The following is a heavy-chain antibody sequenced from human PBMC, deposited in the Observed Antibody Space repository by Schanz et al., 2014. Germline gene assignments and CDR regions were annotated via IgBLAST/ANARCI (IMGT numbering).Heavy chain of an antibody. D-gene: IGHD5-12*01. CDR3: ARDEGRDGYNLAFDV. J-gene: IGHJ3*01. Sequence: EVLLVESGGGLVKPGGSVRVSCAASGFTFSTYSMNWVRQAPGKGPEWFSAISGSGRDTYYAASVKGRFTISRDSSKNTLFLQMNSLRADDTAVYFCARDEGRDGYNLAFDVWGQGTLVTVSS. CDR2: ISGSGRDT. V-gene: IGHV3-23*04. CDR1: GFTFSTYS.